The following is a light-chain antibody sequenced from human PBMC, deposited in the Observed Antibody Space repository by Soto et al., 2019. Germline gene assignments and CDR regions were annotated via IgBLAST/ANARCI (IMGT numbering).Light chain of an antibody. CDR3: QQYNSSPYT. V-gene: IGKV1-5*03. CDR1: QSISSW. J-gene: IGKJ2*01. Sequence: DIPMTQSPSTLSASVGDRVTITCRASQSISSWLAWYQQKPGKAPKLLIYKASSLESGVPSRFSGSGSGTEFTLTISSLQPEDFATYYCQQYNSSPYTFGQGTKLEIK. CDR2: KAS.